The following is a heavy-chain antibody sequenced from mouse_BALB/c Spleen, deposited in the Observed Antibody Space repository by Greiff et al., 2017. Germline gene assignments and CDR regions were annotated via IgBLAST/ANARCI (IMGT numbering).Heavy chain of an antibody. CDR1: GFTFSSYA. Sequence: EVKVVESGGGLVKPGGSLKLSCAASGFTFSSYAMSWVRQTPEKRLEWVASISSGGSTYYPDSVKGRFTISRDNARNILYLQMSSLRSEDTAMYYCARRGGGNYVGDYAMDYWGQGTSVTVSS. V-gene: IGHV5-6-5*01. CDR2: ISSGGST. J-gene: IGHJ4*01. CDR3: ARRGGGNYVGDYAMDY. D-gene: IGHD2-1*01.